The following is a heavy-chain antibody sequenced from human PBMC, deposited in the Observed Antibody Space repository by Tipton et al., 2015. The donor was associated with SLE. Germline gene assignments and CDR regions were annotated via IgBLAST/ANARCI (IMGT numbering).Heavy chain of an antibody. Sequence: LRLSCTVSGDSISNYYWSWIRQPPGKGLQWIGFIYHGGSTEYNPSLKSRVTISLDTSKNQVSLNLKSVTAADTAVYYCARPDYCAGGTCYLDWGQGILVTVSS. D-gene: IGHD2-8*02. CDR1: GDSISNYY. V-gene: IGHV4-59*01. J-gene: IGHJ4*02. CDR3: ARPDYCAGGTCYLD. CDR2: IYHGGST.